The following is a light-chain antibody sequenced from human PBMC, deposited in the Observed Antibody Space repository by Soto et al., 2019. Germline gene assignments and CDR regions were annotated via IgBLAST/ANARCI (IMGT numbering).Light chain of an antibody. CDR3: QQYHSYWT. CDR1: QSISSW. CDR2: DAS. J-gene: IGKJ1*01. Sequence: DIQMTQSPSTLSASVGDRVTITCRASQSISSWLAWYQQKPGKAPKLLIYDASSLESGVPSRFSGSGSGTEFTLTTSSLQPDDFATYYCQQYHSYWTFGQGTKVEIK. V-gene: IGKV1-5*01.